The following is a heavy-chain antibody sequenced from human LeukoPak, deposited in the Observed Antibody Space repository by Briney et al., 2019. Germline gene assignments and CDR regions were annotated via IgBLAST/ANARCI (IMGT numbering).Heavy chain of an antibody. Sequence: SETRSLTCTVAGGSISSYYCSWNRQPPGKGLEWIGYIYYIVSTNYKPSLKSRVTISVDTSKNQFSLELSSVTAADTAVYYCARVYDFWSGRNWFDPWGQGTLVTVSS. V-gene: IGHV4-59*01. D-gene: IGHD3-3*01. CDR2: IYYIVST. J-gene: IGHJ5*02. CDR3: ARVYDFWSGRNWFDP. CDR1: GGSISSYY.